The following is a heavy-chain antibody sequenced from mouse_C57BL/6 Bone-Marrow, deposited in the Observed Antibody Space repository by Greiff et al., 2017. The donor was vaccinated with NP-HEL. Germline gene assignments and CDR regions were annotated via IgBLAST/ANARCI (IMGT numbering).Heavy chain of an antibody. V-gene: IGHV7-1*01. CDR3: ARGGNYGSSRYWYFDV. Sequence: EVQLQESGGGLVQSGRSLRLSCATSGFTFSDFYMEWVRQAPGKGLEWIAASRNKANDYTTEYSASVKGRFIVSRDTSQSILYLQMNALRAEDTAIYYCARGGNYGSSRYWYFDVWGTGTTVTVSS. J-gene: IGHJ1*03. D-gene: IGHD1-1*01. CDR2: SRNKANDYTT. CDR1: GFTFSDFY.